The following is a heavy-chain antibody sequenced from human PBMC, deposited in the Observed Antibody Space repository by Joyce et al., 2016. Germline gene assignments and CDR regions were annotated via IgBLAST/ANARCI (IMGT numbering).Heavy chain of an antibody. V-gene: IGHV3-30*18. D-gene: IGHD6-25*01. Sequence: QVQLVESGGGVVQTGRSLRLSCTASGLTLSNYGVHGVRQAPGKGLGWVAVISYELVYKYYSDAVKGRFTISRANSRDTLFLEMNSLRAEDTAVYYCAKILTAGYSSGWFLDYWGQGTLVTVSS. CDR3: AKILTAGYSSGWFLDY. CDR1: GLTLSNYG. CDR2: ISYELVYK. J-gene: IGHJ4*02.